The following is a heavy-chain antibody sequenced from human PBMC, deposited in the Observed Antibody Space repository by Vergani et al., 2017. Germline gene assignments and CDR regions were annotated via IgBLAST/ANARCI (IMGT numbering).Heavy chain of an antibody. V-gene: IGHV1-69*01. CDR2: IIPIFGTA. Sequence: QVQLVQSGAEVKKPGSSVKVSCKASGGTFSSYAISWVRQAPGQGLEWMGGIIPIFGTANYAQKFQGIVTITADESTSTAYMELRSLRSEDTAVYYCARGVVPAAPRRVYYYMDVWGKGTTVTVSS. J-gene: IGHJ6*03. CDR3: ARGVVPAAPRRVYYYMDV. CDR1: GGTFSSYA. D-gene: IGHD2-2*01.